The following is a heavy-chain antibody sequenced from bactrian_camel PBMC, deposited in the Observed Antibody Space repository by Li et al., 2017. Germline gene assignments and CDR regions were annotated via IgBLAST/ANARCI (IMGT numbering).Heavy chain of an antibody. CDR2: INSNGAIT. J-gene: IGHJ4*01. CDR3: VSLEAGYNWHKC. Sequence: QLVESGGGAVQTGGSLSLSCVVSVYTYSRNCMGWFRQAPGKGLEWLSLINSNGAITYLADSAKGRFAISRDNAQNIVYLQANSLNPEDTAMYYCVSLEAGYNWHKCWGPGTQVTVSS. D-gene: IGHD8*01. V-gene: IGHV3S25*01. CDR1: VYTYSRNC.